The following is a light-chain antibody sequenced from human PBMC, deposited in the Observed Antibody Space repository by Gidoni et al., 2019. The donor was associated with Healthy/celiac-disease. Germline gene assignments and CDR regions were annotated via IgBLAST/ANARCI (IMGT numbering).Light chain of an antibody. CDR1: QSVSSN. CDR3: QQYNDWPRT. V-gene: IGKV3-15*01. Sequence: EIVMTQSPGTLSVSPGERATLSCRASQSVSSNLAWYQQNPGQAPRLLIHGASTRATGIPARFSGSGSGTEFTLTISSLQSEDFAVYYCQQYNDWPRTFGQGTKVEIK. J-gene: IGKJ1*01. CDR2: GAS.